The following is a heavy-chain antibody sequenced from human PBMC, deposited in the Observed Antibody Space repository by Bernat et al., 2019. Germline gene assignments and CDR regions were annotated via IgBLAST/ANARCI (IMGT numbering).Heavy chain of an antibody. D-gene: IGHD1-1*01. CDR2: LLSDGSDE. Sequence: QVQLVESGGAVVRPGRSLRLSCAASGFTFGSYGMHWVRQAPGKGLEWVALLLSDGSDEYYADSVKGRFTISRDISKNALYLQMNRLRVEDTAVYFCARAGFGTVSYFYYYMDVWGKGTTVAVSS. J-gene: IGHJ6*03. CDR3: ARAGFGTVSYFYYYMDV. V-gene: IGHV3-33*01. CDR1: GFTFGSYG.